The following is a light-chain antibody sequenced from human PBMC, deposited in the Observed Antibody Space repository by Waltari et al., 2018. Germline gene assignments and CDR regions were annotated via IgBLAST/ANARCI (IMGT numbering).Light chain of an antibody. V-gene: IGLV2-23*02. CDR1: NSDIGSYTL. Sequence: QSALTQPASVSGSPGQSITISCTGNNSDIGSYTLVSWYQQQPGRAPKLIIFEVSKRPSGVSNRFSGSRSHNTASLTISGLQAEDEADYYCCSYTGAGTLFGGGTKLTVL. CDR3: CSYTGAGTL. J-gene: IGLJ3*02. CDR2: EVS.